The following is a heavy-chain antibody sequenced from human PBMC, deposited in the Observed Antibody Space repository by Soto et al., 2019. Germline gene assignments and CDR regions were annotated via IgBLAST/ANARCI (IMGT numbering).Heavy chain of an antibody. CDR1: GGSISSGGYY. D-gene: IGHD5-12*01. J-gene: IGHJ4*02. Sequence: SETLSLTCTVSGGSISSGGYYWSWIRQHPGKGLEWIGYIYYSGSTYYNPSLKSRVTISVDTSKNQFSLKLRSVTAADTAVYYFASSLFTGYDSPTYLSFFDYWGQGSLVTVSS. CDR3: ASSLFTGYDSPTYLSFFDY. CDR2: IYYSGST. V-gene: IGHV4-31*03.